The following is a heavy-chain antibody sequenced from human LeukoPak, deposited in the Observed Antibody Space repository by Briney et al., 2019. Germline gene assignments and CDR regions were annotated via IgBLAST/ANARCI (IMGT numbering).Heavy chain of an antibody. D-gene: IGHD5-12*01. CDR3: ARVRATFSPHFDN. CDR2: INSDGIIT. Sequence: WGSLRLSCAASGFTFSSYWMHWVRQAPGKGLMWVSRINSDGIITNYADSVKGRFTISRDNAKNTLYLQMNSLRAEDTAVYYCARVRATFSPHFDNWGHGSLGSVSS. J-gene: IGHJ4*01. CDR1: GFTFSSYW. V-gene: IGHV3-74*01.